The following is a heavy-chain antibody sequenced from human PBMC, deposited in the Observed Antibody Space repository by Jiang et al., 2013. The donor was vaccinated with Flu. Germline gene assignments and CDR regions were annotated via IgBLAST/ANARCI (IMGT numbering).Heavy chain of an antibody. Sequence: VQLVESGAEVKKPGESLRISCKGSGYSFTSYWISWVRQMPGKGLEWMGRIDPSDSYTNYSPSFQGHVTISADKSISTAYLQWSSLKASDTAMYYCARGDYYDSSGYLFDYWGQGTLVTVSS. CDR1: GYSFTSYW. D-gene: IGHD3-22*01. CDR3: ARGDYYDSSGYLFDY. V-gene: IGHV5-10-1*03. CDR2: IDPSDSYT. J-gene: IGHJ4*02.